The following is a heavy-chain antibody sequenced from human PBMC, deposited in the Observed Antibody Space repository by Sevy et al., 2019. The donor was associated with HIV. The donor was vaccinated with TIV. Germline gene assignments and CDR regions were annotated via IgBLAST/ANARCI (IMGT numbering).Heavy chain of an antibody. J-gene: IGHJ4*02. V-gene: IGHV3-9*01. Sequence: GGSLRLSCAASGFTFDDYAMHWVRQAPGKGLEWVSGISWNSGSIGYADSVKGRFTISRDNAKNSLYLQMNSLSAEDTALYYCAKLAWLSDLFDYWGQGTLVTVSS. CDR3: AKLAWLSDLFDY. CDR2: ISWNSGSI. D-gene: IGHD3-9*01. CDR1: GFTFDDYA.